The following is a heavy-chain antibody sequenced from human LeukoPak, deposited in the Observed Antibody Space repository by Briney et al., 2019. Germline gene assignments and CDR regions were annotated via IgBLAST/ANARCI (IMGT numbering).Heavy chain of an antibody. CDR3: ARLTRLSTSPDRYYLDY. Sequence: SETLSLTCTVSGDSISSYYWSWIRQPPGKGLEWIGYIYTSGVTNYIPSLKGRVTISIDTSKDHFSLKLSSVTAADSAVYYCARLTRLSTSPDRYYLDYWGQATLVTVSP. CDR2: IYTSGVT. CDR1: GDSISSYY. V-gene: IGHV4-4*09. D-gene: IGHD6-6*01. J-gene: IGHJ4*02.